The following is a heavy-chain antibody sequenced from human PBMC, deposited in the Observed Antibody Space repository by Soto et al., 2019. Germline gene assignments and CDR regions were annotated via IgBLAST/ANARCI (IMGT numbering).Heavy chain of an antibody. CDR3: TKGAWLYDF. CDR1: GFIFDTFD. CDR2: IIGHNGRT. V-gene: IGHV3-23*01. D-gene: IGHD6-19*01. Sequence: EVQLLGSGGGLVQPGGSLRLSCAASGFIFDTFDMSWVRQAPGKGLEWVSAIIGHNGRTYYADSVTGRFTISKDNSNKTLYLQMNSLRVEDTAFYYCTKGAWLYDFCGQGVLVTVSS. J-gene: IGHJ4*02.